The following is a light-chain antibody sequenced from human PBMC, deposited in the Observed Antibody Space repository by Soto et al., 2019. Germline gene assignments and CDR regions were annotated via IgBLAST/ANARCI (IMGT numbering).Light chain of an antibody. J-gene: IGLJ3*02. CDR3: ISYTSSSTWV. CDR1: SRDVGGYNY. CDR2: AVS. Sequence: QSALTQHASVYGSPGQSITIAFTGTSRDVGGYNYVSWYQQHPGKAPTLMIYAVSNRPSGVSDRFSGSRSGTTASLTLSGLPAEDESDYYCISYTSSSTWVFVGGTKVTVL. V-gene: IGLV2-14*01.